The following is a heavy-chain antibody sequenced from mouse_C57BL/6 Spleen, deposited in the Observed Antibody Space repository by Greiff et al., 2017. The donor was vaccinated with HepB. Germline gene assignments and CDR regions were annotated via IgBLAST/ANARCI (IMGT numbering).Heavy chain of an antibody. Sequence: VQGVESGPELVKPGASVKLSCKASGYTFTSYDINWVKQRPGQGLEWIGWIYPRDGSTKYNEKFKGKATLTVDTSSSTAYMELHSLTSEDSAVYFCAREGSHYFDYWGQGTTLTVSS. CDR1: GYTFTSYD. CDR2: IYPRDGST. V-gene: IGHV1-85*01. CDR3: AREGSHYFDY. J-gene: IGHJ2*01.